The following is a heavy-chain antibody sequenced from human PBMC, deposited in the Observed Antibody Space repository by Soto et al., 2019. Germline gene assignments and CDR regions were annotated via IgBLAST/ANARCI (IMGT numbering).Heavy chain of an antibody. J-gene: IGHJ5*02. D-gene: IGHD6-13*01. Sequence: ASVKVSCKASGYTFTSYDINWVRQATGQGLEWMGWMNPNSGNTGYAQKFQGRVTMTRNTSISTAYMELSSLRSEDTAVYYCARVWQQRLRWFAPWSQGTLVTVSS. CDR2: MNPNSGNT. CDR1: GYTFTSYD. CDR3: ARVWQQRLRWFAP. V-gene: IGHV1-8*01.